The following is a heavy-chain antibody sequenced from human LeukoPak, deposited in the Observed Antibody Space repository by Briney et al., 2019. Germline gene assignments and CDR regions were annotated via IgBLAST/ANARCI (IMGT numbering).Heavy chain of an antibody. CDR1: GGSISSSNW. V-gene: IGHV4-4*02. J-gene: IGHJ4*02. Sequence: PSETLSLTCAVSGGSISSSNWWSWVRQPPGKGLEWIGEIYHSGSTNYNPSLKSRVTISIDLSKNQFSLKLSSVTAADTAVYYCARGYTVDFDYWGQGIRVTVSS. CDR3: ARGYTVDFDY. D-gene: IGHD5-12*01. CDR2: IYHSGST.